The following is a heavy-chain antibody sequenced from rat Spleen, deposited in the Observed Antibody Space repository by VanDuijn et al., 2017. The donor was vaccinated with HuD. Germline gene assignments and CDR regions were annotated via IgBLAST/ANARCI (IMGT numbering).Heavy chain of an antibody. CDR2: INYDGSST. Sequence: EVQLVESGGGLVQPGRSLKLSCAASGFTLSDYYMAWVRQVPTKGLVWVATINYDGSSTYYRDSVKGRFTISRDNAKSTLYLQMDSLRSEDTATYYCARSVFDYWGQGVMVTVSS. J-gene: IGHJ2*01. CDR1: GFTLSDYY. V-gene: IGHV5-29*01. CDR3: ARSVFDY.